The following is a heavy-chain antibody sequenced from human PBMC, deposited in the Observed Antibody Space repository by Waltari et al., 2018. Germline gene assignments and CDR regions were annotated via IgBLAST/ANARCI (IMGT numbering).Heavy chain of an antibody. Sequence: EVQLLESGGGLIQPGGSLRLSCAASGFTFSLYAMSWVRQAPGKGLEWVSAITASSGSTFYADSVKGRFTISRDNSKNTLYLQMISLRADDTAVYYCAKVAPLDCTSTSCQFDYWGQGALVTVSS. D-gene: IGHD2-2*01. CDR1: GFTFSLYA. J-gene: IGHJ4*02. CDR2: ITASSGST. CDR3: AKVAPLDCTSTSCQFDY. V-gene: IGHV3-23*01.